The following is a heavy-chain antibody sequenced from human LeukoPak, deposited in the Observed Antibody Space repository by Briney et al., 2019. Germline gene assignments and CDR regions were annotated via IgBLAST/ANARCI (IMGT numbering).Heavy chain of an antibody. CDR1: GYTFTNYG. CDR2: ISGYNGHT. CDR3: ARGQIWFTDLDGFDI. D-gene: IGHD5-18*01. V-gene: IGHV1-18*01. Sequence: ASVKVSCKASGYTFTNYGISWVRQAPGQGLEWMGWISGYNGHTNYAQKLQGRVTMTTDTSTSTAYMELRSLRSDDTAVYYCARGQIWFTDLDGFDIWGQGTMVTVSA. J-gene: IGHJ3*02.